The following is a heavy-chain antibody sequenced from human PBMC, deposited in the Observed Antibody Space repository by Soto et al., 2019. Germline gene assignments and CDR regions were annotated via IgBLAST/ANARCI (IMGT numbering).Heavy chain of an antibody. CDR3: ARDVRGSYRGSYYYYGMDV. CDR1: GGSVSSTSYY. D-gene: IGHD6-19*01. V-gene: IGHV4-61*01. J-gene: IGHJ6*02. Sequence: QVQLQESGPGLVKPSETLSLTCTVSGGSVSSTSYYWSWIRQPPGRGLEWIGYIYNSGSTNYKPALKSRVTISVDTSKNQFSLKLTSVTAADTAVYFCARDVRGSYRGSYYYYGMDVWGQGTTVTVSS. CDR2: IYNSGST.